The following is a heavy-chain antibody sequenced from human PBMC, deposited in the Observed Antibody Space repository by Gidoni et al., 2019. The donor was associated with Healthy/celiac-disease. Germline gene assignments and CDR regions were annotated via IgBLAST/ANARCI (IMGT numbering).Heavy chain of an antibody. CDR2: ISSSSSYI. CDR1: GFTFSSYS. CDR3: ARDQPRGYSYGFGDY. Sequence: EVQLVESGGGLVKTGGSRRLTCAASGFTFSSYSMNWVRQAPGKGLEWVSSISSSSSYIYYADSVKGRFTISRDNAKNSLYLQMNSLRAEDTAVYYCARDQPRGYSYGFGDYWGQGTLVTVSS. D-gene: IGHD5-18*01. J-gene: IGHJ4*02. V-gene: IGHV3-21*01.